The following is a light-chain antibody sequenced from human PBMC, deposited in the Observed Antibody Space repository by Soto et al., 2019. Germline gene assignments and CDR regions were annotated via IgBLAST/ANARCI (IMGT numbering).Light chain of an antibody. CDR3: QQLESDPPWT. CDR2: LAS. V-gene: IGKV1-9*01. CDR1: QDISNY. J-gene: IGKJ1*01. Sequence: IQLTQSPSSLSASVGDRVTVTCRASQDISNYLAWYQQSPGRAPKLLIYLASTLESGVPSRFSGSGSGTDFTLTSSSLQPEDFATYYCQQLESDPPWTFGQGTRVEIK.